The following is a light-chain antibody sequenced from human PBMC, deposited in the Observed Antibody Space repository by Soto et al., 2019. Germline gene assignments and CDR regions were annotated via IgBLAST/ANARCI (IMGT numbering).Light chain of an antibody. CDR1: SSDVGAYNY. Sequence: QSALTQPASVSGSPGRSITISCTGTSSDVGAYNYVSWYQQYPGKAPKLMIYDVSNRPSGVSNRFSGSKSGNTASLTISGLQADDEADYYCSSYTSSSTPLFGGGTKVTVL. J-gene: IGLJ2*01. CDR3: SSYTSSSTPL. CDR2: DVS. V-gene: IGLV2-14*01.